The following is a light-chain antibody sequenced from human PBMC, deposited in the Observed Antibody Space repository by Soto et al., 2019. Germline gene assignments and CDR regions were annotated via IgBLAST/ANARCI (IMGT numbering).Light chain of an antibody. CDR3: QERSKMPLT. CDR2: DAS. CDR1: QSVRNY. J-gene: IGKJ1*01. Sequence: EIVLTQSPATLSLSPGETATLSCRASQSVRNYLAWYQQKPGQAPRLLIYDASNRATGIPARFSGTGSETDFTLTISSLEPEDFALYYCQERSKMPLTFGHGTKVDSK. V-gene: IGKV3-11*01.